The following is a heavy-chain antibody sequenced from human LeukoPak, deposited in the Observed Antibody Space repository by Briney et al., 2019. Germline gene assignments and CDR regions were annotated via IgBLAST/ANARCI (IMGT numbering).Heavy chain of an antibody. V-gene: IGHV3-21*01. Sequence: GGSLSLSCAASGFTFSSYSMNWVRQAPGKGLEWVSSISSSSSYIYYADSVKGRFTISRDNAKNSLYLQMNSLRAEDTAVYYCARVNWGSAFDIWGQGTMVTVSS. J-gene: IGHJ3*02. D-gene: IGHD7-27*01. CDR3: ARVNWGSAFDI. CDR1: GFTFSSYS. CDR2: ISSSSSYI.